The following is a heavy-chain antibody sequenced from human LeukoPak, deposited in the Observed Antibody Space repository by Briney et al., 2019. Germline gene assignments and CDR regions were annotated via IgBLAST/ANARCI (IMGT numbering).Heavy chain of an antibody. J-gene: IGHJ3*02. D-gene: IGHD2-2*01. V-gene: IGHV4-34*01. Sequence: SETLSLTCAVYGGSFSGYYWSWIRQPPGKGLEWIGEINHSGSTNYNPSLKSRVTISVDTSKNQFSPKLSSVTAADTAVYYCARGNSSNSYRRVAFDIWAKGQWSPSLQ. CDR3: ARGNSSNSYRRVAFDI. CDR2: INHSGST. CDR1: GGSFSGYY.